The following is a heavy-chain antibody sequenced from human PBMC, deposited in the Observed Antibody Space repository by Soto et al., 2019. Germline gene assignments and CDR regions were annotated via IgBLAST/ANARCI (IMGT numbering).Heavy chain of an antibody. V-gene: IGHV1-24*01. CDR3: ATPSGRYHDAFDI. CDR1: GYTLTELS. D-gene: IGHD3-10*01. J-gene: IGHJ3*02. Sequence: ASVKVSCKVSGYTLTELSMHWVRQAPGKGLEWMGGFDPEDGETIYAQKFQGRVTMTEDTPTDTAYMELSSLRSEDTAVYYCATPSGRYHDAFDIWGQGTMVTVSS. CDR2: FDPEDGET.